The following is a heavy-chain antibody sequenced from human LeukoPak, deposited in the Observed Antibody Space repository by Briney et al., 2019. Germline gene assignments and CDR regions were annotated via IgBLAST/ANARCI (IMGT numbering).Heavy chain of an antibody. D-gene: IGHD3-9*01. CDR2: LYYNGRT. CDR3: AREMKGNNDFLTGHYHSYHHGMDV. CDR1: GGSFKNNSYS. V-gene: IGHV4-39*07. J-gene: IGHJ6*02. Sequence: PSETLSLTCTVSGGSFKNNSYSWGWIRQSPGKGLEWIACLYYNGRTYYNPSLQSRVTVSVDMSKNQLSLSLLSVTAADTAVYFCAREMKGNNDFLTGHYHSYHHGMDVWGQGTTVIVSS.